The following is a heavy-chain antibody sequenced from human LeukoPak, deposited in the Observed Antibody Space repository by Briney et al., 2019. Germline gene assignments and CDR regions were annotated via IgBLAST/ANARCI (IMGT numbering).Heavy chain of an antibody. Sequence: PSDTLSLTCTVSGGSISSYYWSWIRHPRGKGLEGIGYIYYSGSTNYNPPLKSRVTISVDTSKNQFSLKLSSVTAADTAVYYCARSYSSSWYITQYYYYMDVWGKGTTVTVSS. CDR3: ARSYSSSWYITQYYYYMDV. V-gene: IGHV4-59*07. CDR2: IYYSGST. J-gene: IGHJ6*03. D-gene: IGHD6-13*01. CDR1: GGSISSYY.